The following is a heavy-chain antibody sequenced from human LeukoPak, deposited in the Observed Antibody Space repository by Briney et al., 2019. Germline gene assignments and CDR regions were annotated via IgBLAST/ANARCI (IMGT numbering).Heavy chain of an antibody. J-gene: IGHJ4*02. CDR2: INPNSGGT. V-gene: IGHV1-2*02. Sequence: ASVKVSCKVSGYTLTELSMHWVRQAPGQGLEWMGWINPNSGGTNYAQKFQGRVTMTRDTSISTAYMELSRLRSDDTAVYYCARVGHYSGVFDYWGQGTLVTVSS. CDR3: ARVGHYSGVFDY. CDR1: GYTLTELS. D-gene: IGHD2-15*01.